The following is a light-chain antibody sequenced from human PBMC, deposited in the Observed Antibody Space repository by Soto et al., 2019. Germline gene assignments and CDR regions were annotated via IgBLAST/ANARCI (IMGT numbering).Light chain of an antibody. CDR2: GTS. V-gene: IGKV3-20*01. CDR3: QHYTPSSIT. CDR1: QSVSSSY. J-gene: IGKJ5*01. Sequence: EIVLTQSPGTLSLSPGERATLSCRASQSVSSSYLAWDQQKPGQAPRLLIYGTSSRATGIPDRFSGGGSGTDFTLTISRLEPEDCAVYYCQHYTPSSITFGQGARLEIK.